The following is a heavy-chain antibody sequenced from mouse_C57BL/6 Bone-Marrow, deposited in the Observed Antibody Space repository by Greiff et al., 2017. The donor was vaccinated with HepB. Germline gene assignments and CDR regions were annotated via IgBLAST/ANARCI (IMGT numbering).Heavy chain of an antibody. Sequence: EVQLQESGGGLVQPGGSMKLSCAASGFTFSDAWMDWVRQSPEKGLEWVAEIRNKANNHATYYAESVKGRFTISRDDSKSSVYLQMNSLRAEDTGIYYCTRRVLTEDYFDYWGQGTTLTVSS. CDR1: GFTFSDAW. V-gene: IGHV6-6*01. CDR3: TRRVLTEDYFDY. D-gene: IGHD4-1*01. J-gene: IGHJ2*01. CDR2: IRNKANNHAT.